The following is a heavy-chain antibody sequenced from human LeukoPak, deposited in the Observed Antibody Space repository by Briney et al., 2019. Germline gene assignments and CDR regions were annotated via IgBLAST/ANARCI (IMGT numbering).Heavy chain of an antibody. CDR2: IYPGDSDT. CDR3: ARGRDYGDLFNWFDP. V-gene: IGHV5-51*03. Sequence: GESLKISCKGSEYSFTSYWIGWVRQMPGKGLEWMGIIYPGDSDTRYSPSFQGQVTISADKSISTAYLQWSSLKASDTAMYYCARGRDYGDLFNWFDPWGQGTLVTVSS. J-gene: IGHJ5*02. D-gene: IGHD4-17*01. CDR1: EYSFTSYW.